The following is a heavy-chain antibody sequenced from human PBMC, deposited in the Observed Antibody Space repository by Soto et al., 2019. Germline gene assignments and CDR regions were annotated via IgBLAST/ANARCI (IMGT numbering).Heavy chain of an antibody. CDR1: GGSISSYY. CDR3: ARDRGYPETYGMDV. D-gene: IGHD3-10*01. J-gene: IGHJ6*02. V-gene: IGHV4-59*01. Sequence: QVQLQESGPGLVKPSETLSLTCTVSGGSISSYYWSWIRQPPGKGLELIGYIYYSGSTNYNPSLKSRVTISVDTSKNQFSLKLSSVTAADTAVYYCARDRGYPETYGMDVWGQGTTVTVSS. CDR2: IYYSGST.